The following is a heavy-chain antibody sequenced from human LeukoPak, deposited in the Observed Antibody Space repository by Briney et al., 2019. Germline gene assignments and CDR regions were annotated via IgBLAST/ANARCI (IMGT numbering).Heavy chain of an antibody. CDR1: GFTFSSYW. D-gene: IGHD6-13*01. Sequence: GGSLRLYCAASGFTFSSYWMSWVRQAPGKGLEWVANIKQDGSEKYYVDSVKGRFTISRDNAKNSLYLRMNSLRAEDTAVYYCARGGWTGIAAAGTPLDYWGQGTLVTVSS. J-gene: IGHJ4*02. V-gene: IGHV3-7*01. CDR3: ARGGWTGIAAAGTPLDY. CDR2: IKQDGSEK.